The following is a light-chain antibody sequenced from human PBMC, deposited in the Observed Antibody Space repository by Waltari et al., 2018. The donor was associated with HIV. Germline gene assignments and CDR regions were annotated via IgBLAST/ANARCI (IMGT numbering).Light chain of an antibody. CDR1: ENINNY. CDR2: DAS. Sequence: EIVLTQSPATLSLSPGERAPLSCTASENINNYLAWYQQKPGQPPRLVLYDASNRAPGVPDRFSGGGSETHFALTISSLEPEDFAVYYCQQRRNWPLTFGGGTKVEMK. CDR3: QQRRNWPLT. J-gene: IGKJ4*01. V-gene: IGKV3-11*01.